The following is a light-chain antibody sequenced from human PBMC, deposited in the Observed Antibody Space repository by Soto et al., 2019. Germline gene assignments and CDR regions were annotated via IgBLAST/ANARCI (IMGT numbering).Light chain of an antibody. CDR3: QQYGSSPYT. CDR2: GAS. J-gene: IGKJ2*01. CDR1: QSVSSSY. V-gene: IGKV3-20*01. Sequence: EIELTQSPGTLSLSPGDRATLSCRASQSVSSSYLAWYQKKPGQAPRLLIYGASSRATGVPDRFSGSGSGTDFTLTISRLEPEDFAVYYCQQYGSSPYTFGQGTKLEIK.